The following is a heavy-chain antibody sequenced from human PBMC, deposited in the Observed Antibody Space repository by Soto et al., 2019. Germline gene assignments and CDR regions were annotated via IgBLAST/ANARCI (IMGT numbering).Heavy chain of an antibody. CDR3: ARIIGTYFGGDCSPWDDY. CDR2: ITPIFNSA. D-gene: IGHD2-21*02. V-gene: IGHV1-69*12. Sequence: QVHLVQSGAEVKKPGSSVKVSCKISGVTFTSYTIGWVRQAPGQGLEWMGGITPIFNSANYARKFQGRISISADDSTNTAHMELRSLSSEASAMYYCARIIGTYFGGDCSPWDDYWGQGTLVTVSS. CDR1: GVTFTSYT. J-gene: IGHJ4*02.